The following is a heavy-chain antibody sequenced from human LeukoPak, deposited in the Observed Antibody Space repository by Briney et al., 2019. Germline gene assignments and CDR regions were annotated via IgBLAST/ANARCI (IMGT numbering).Heavy chain of an antibody. J-gene: IGHJ3*02. D-gene: IGHD2-2*02. CDR3: ASGHTDAFDI. Sequence: SETLSLTCAVYGGSFSGYYWSWIRQPPGKGLEWIGEINHSGSTNYNPSLKSRVTISVDTSKNQFSLKLSSVTAADTAVYYCASGHTDAFDIWGQGTMDTVSS. CDR1: GGSFSGYY. V-gene: IGHV4-34*01. CDR2: INHSGST.